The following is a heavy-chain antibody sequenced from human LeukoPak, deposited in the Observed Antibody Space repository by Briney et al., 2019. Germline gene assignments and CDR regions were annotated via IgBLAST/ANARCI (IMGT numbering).Heavy chain of an antibody. CDR1: GDSVSSNTAA. D-gene: IGHD3-3*01. V-gene: IGHV6-1*01. CDR2: TYYSSKWTY. CDR3: ARDPSDDQGFDC. J-gene: IGHJ5*01. Sequence: SQTLSLTCAISGDSVSSNTAAWYWIRQSPSRGLEWLGRTYYSSKWTYEYAESVRSRITINVDTSKNQFSLHLNSVTPEDTAVYYCARDPSDDQGFDCWGQGTLVTVSS.